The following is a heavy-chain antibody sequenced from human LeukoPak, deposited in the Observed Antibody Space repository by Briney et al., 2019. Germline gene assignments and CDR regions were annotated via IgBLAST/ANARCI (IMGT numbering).Heavy chain of an antibody. J-gene: IGHJ4*02. D-gene: IGHD3-10*01. CDR2: IVVGSGNT. Sequence: ASVTLSCTASGFTFTISAMQWVRQARGQRLGRIGWIVVGSGNTNYAQKFHERVTSTKDMSTSKAYMELSSLRSEDPAVYYCARGRYGSGSYYPDYWGQRTLVTDSS. CDR1: GFTFTISA. V-gene: IGHV1-58*02. CDR3: ARGRYGSGSYYPDY.